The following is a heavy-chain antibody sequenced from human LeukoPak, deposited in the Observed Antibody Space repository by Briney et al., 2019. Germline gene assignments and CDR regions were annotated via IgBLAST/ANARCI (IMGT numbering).Heavy chain of an antibody. Sequence: ASVKVSCKASGYTFTGYYMHWVRQAPGQGLEWMGWINPNSGGTNYAQKFQGRVTMTRDTSISTADVELSRLRSGDTAVYFCARAGEVAVACFLAAFDIWGQGTMVTVSS. CDR1: GYTFTGYY. CDR3: ARAGEVAVACFLAAFDI. J-gene: IGHJ3*02. V-gene: IGHV1-2*02. CDR2: INPNSGGT. D-gene: IGHD6-19*01.